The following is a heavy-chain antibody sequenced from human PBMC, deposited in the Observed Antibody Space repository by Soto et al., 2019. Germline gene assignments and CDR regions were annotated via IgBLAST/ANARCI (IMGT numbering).Heavy chain of an antibody. V-gene: IGHV3-30-3*01. J-gene: IGHJ4*02. D-gene: IGHD2-15*01. Sequence: GESLKISCAASGFTFSSYAMHWVRQAPGKGLEWVAVISYDGSNKYYADSVKGRFTISRDNSKNTLYLQMNSLRAEDTAVYYCARAPLGGYFDYWGQGTLVTVSS. CDR2: ISYDGSNK. CDR3: ARAPLGGYFDY. CDR1: GFTFSSYA.